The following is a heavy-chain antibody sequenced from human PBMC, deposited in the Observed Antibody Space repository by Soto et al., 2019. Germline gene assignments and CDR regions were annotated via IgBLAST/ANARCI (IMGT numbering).Heavy chain of an antibody. CDR3: AREPEDCIGDTCYQVYYLDH. CDR1: GFTFSDHH. Sequence: EVQLVESGGNLVQPGGSLRLYCAASGFTFSDHHLDWVRQAPGRGLGCIGGTGNKANASYIDYAASGKGRFTISRDDSKNSLYLQMSGLKIEDTAVYYCAREPEDCIGDTCYQVYYLDHWGQGTLVTVSS. D-gene: IGHD2-15*01. CDR2: TGNKANASYI. J-gene: IGHJ4*02. V-gene: IGHV3-72*01.